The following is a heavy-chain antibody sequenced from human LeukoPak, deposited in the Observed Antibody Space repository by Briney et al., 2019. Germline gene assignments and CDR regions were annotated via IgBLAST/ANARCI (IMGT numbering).Heavy chain of an antibody. J-gene: IGHJ4*02. CDR3: ARALPDYYDGSGYYDY. CDR2: ISYDGSNK. D-gene: IGHD3-22*01. V-gene: IGHV3-30*03. Sequence: GGSLRLSCAATGFTFSSYGMHWVRQAPGKGLEWVAVISYDGSNKYYADSVKGRFTISRDNSKNTLYLQMNSLRAEDTAVYYCARALPDYYDGSGYYDYWGQGTLVTVSS. CDR1: GFTFSSYG.